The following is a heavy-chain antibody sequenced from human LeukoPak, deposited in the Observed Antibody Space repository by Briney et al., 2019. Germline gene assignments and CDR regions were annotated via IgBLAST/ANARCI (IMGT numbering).Heavy chain of an antibody. CDR1: EFPFSNYA. J-gene: IGHJ2*01. Sequence: TGGSLRLSCTASEFPFSNYAMSWVRQAPGKGLEWVSAISPLSGSIYYADSVKGRFTISRDNSKNTLYLQMNSLRAEDTAVYFCAEAGDTRGYYLYWYFDLWGRGALVTVSS. CDR3: AEAGDTRGYYLYWYFDL. CDR2: ISPLSGSI. V-gene: IGHV3-23*01. D-gene: IGHD3-22*01.